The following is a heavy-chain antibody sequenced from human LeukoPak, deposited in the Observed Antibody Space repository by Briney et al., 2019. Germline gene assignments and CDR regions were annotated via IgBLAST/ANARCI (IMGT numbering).Heavy chain of an antibody. D-gene: IGHD5-18*01. CDR2: INNDGSSA. J-gene: IGHJ4*02. CDR3: ARDYGYSSDF. Sequence: PGGSLRLSCAASGFTLRSYWMHWVRQAPGKGLVWVSRINNDGSSADYADSVKGRFSTSRDNAKNTLYLQMNSLRAEDTAVYYCARDYGYSSDFWGQRTLVTVSS. V-gene: IGHV3-74*01. CDR1: GFTLRSYW.